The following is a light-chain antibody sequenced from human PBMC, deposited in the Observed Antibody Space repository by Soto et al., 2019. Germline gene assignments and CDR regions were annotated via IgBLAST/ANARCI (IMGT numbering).Light chain of an antibody. CDR3: QQRGNWPLT. CDR1: QSVSSN. CDR2: GAS. J-gene: IGKJ4*01. Sequence: EIVMTQSPGTLSVSPGERAPLSCRASQSVSSNLAWYQQKPGQAPRLLIYGASTRATGIPARFSGSGSVTDFTLTISSLDPEDFAVYYCQQRGNWPLTFGGGTKVDIK. V-gene: IGKV3-15*01.